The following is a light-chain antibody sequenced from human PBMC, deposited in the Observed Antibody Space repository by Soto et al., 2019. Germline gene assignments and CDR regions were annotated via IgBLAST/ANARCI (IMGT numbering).Light chain of an antibody. J-gene: IGLJ2*01. Sequence: QSVLTQPASVSGSPGQSITISCTGTSSDVGGYNYVSWYQQHPGKAPTLMIYNVSNRPSGVSNRFSGSKSGNTASLTISGLQAEDEGHYYCSSFTSTSTVLFGGGTKLTVL. CDR2: NVS. CDR1: SSDVGGYNY. CDR3: SSFTSTSTVL. V-gene: IGLV2-14*01.